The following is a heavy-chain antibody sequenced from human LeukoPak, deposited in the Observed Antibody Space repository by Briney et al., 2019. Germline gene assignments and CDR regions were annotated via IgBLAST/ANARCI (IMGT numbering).Heavy chain of an antibody. CDR1: GFTFSSYG. D-gene: IGHD5-12*01. CDR2: IRYDGSNK. J-gene: IGHJ6*03. CDR3: AKDEATIGYSYHYMDV. V-gene: IGHV3-30*02. Sequence: PGGSLRLSCAASGFTFSSYGMHWVRQAPGKGLEWVAFIRYDGSNKYYADSVKGRFTISRDNFKNTLDLQMNSLRPEDTAVYHCAKDEATIGYSYHYMDVWGKGTMVTISS.